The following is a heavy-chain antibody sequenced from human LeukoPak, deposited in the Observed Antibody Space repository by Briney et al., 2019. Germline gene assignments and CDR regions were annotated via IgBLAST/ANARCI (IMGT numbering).Heavy chain of an antibody. J-gene: IGHJ4*02. Sequence: GGSLRLSFAASGFTFSRFEMHWVRQAPGKGLEWVAVISNDGSSKYYRDSVKGRFTISRDNSKNTLYLQMSSLRAEDTAVYYCAMVTLVTPFDYWGQGTLVTVSS. V-gene: IGHV3-30*03. CDR3: AMVTLVTPFDY. D-gene: IGHD2-21*02. CDR2: ISNDGSSK. CDR1: GFTFSRFE.